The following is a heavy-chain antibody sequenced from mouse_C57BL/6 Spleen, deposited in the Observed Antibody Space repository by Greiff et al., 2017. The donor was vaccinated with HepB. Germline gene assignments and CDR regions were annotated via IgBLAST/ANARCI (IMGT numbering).Heavy chain of an antibody. D-gene: IGHD1-1*01. V-gene: IGHV2-9-1*01. Sequence: VMLVESGPGLVAPSQSLSITCTVSGFSLTSYAISWVRQPPGKGLEWLGVIWTGGGTNYNSALKSRLSISKDNSKSQVFLKMNSLQTDDTARYYCARNPHITTVGDFDYWGQGTTLTVSS. CDR1: GFSLTSYA. CDR2: IWTGGGT. CDR3: ARNPHITTVGDFDY. J-gene: IGHJ2*01.